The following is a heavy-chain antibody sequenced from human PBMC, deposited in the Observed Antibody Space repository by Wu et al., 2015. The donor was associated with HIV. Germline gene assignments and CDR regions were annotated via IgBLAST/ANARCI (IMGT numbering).Heavy chain of an antibody. CDR3: ARDRIAAASYYYYYYSGRR. CDR2: IIPIFGTA. D-gene: IGHD6-13*01. J-gene: IGHJ6*03. CDR1: GGTFSSYA. V-gene: IGHV1-69*12. Sequence: QVQLVQSGAEVKKPGSSVKVSCKASGGTFSSYAISWVRQAPGQGLEWMGGIIPIFGTANYAQKFQGRVTITADESTSTAYMELSSLRSEDTAVYYCARDRIAAASYYYYYYSGRRGDKGTTGHRLL.